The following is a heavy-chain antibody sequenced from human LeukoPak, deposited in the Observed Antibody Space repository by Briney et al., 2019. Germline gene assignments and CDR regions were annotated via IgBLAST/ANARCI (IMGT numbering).Heavy chain of an antibody. CDR3: ARDSGYSYGHGGYYFDY. CDR2: IKQDGSEK. J-gene: IGHJ4*02. V-gene: IGHV3-7*01. Sequence: GGSLSLSCAASGFTFSSYWMSWVRQAPGKGLEWVANIKQDGSEKYYVDSVKGRFTISRDNAKNSLYLQMNSLRAEDTAVYYCARDSGYSYGHGGYYFDYWGQGTLVTVSS. D-gene: IGHD5-18*01. CDR1: GFTFSSYW.